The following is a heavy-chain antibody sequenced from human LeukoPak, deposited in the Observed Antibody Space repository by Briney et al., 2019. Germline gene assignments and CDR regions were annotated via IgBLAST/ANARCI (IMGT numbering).Heavy chain of an antibody. Sequence: PGGSLRLSCAASGFTFSNYWVSWVRQAPGKGLEWVANIKQDGSEKHYVDSVKGRFTISRDSAKSSVYLEMNSLSDDDTAVYYCARGLHCSSSSCYAHYYYYYMDVWGKGTTVTVSS. D-gene: IGHD2-2*01. CDR2: IKQDGSEK. J-gene: IGHJ6*03. V-gene: IGHV3-7*01. CDR1: GFTFSNYW. CDR3: ARGLHCSSSSCYAHYYYYYMDV.